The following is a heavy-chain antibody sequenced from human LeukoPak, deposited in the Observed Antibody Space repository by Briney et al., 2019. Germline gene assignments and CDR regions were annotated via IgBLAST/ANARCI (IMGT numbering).Heavy chain of an antibody. Sequence: GASVKVSCKASGGTFSSYAISWVRQAPGQGLEWMGRIFPIFATANYAQKFQGRVTMTEDTSTDTAYMELSSLRSEDTAVYYCATVEALGIDFDYWGQGTLVTVSS. V-gene: IGHV1-69*06. CDR2: IFPIFATA. D-gene: IGHD3-16*01. CDR1: GGTFSSYA. J-gene: IGHJ4*02. CDR3: ATVEALGIDFDY.